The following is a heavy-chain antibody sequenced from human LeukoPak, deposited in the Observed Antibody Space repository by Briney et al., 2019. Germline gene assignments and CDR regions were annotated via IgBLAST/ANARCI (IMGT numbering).Heavy chain of an antibody. J-gene: IGHJ4*02. D-gene: IGHD1-14*01. Sequence: PSETLSPTCTVSGDSITSNYWSWIRQPPGKGLEWIGYIYYSGSTNYNPSLKSRVTISVDTSKNHFSLKLSSVTAADTAVYYCARVSRGGRPGVDYWGQGTLVTVSS. CDR3: ARVSRGGRPGVDY. CDR1: GDSITSNY. CDR2: IYYSGST. V-gene: IGHV4-59*12.